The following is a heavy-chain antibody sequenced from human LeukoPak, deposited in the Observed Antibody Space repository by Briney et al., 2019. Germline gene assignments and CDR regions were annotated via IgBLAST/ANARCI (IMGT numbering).Heavy chain of an antibody. CDR1: GFTFSSYA. V-gene: IGHV3-23*01. D-gene: IGHD2-2*01. J-gene: IGHJ4*02. CDR3: AKQPGEYQLLTYFDF. Sequence: PGGSLRLSCAASGFTFSSYAMSWVRQAPGKGLEWVSTISGSGGGTYYADSVKGRFTISRDNSKNTLYPQMNSLRAEDTAVYYCAKQPGEYQLLTYFDFWGQGTLVTVSS. CDR2: ISGSGGGT.